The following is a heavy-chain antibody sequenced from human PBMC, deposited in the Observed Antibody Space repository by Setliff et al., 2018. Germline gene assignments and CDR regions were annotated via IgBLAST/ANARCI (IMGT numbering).Heavy chain of an antibody. CDR3: ARAYYYASGNSHNYYMDV. D-gene: IGHD3-10*01. Sequence: PSETLSLTCTVSGDSISRSTYYWGWIRQSPGKGLDWIGTVDHSGNTFYNPSLKSRVTISVDTSKNQVSLKLTSVSAADTAVYYCARAYYYASGNSHNYYMDVWGKGTAVTVSS. J-gene: IGHJ6*03. CDR2: VDHSGNT. CDR1: GDSISRSTYY. V-gene: IGHV4-39*01.